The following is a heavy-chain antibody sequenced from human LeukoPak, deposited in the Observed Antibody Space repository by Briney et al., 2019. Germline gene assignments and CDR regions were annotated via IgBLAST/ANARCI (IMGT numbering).Heavy chain of an antibody. Sequence: ASVKVSCKASGGTFSSYTISWVRQAPGQGLEWMGRIIPILGIANYAQEFQGRVTITADKSTSTAYMELSSLRSEDTAVYYCARDRVVPADWYFDLWGRGTLVTVSS. CDR1: GGTFSSYT. CDR3: ARDRVVPADWYFDL. J-gene: IGHJ2*01. V-gene: IGHV1-69*04. CDR2: IIPILGIA. D-gene: IGHD2-2*01.